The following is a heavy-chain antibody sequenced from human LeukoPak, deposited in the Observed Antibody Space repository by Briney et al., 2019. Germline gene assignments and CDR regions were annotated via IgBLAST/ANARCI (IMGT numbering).Heavy chain of an antibody. Sequence: SETLSLTCTVSGGSISTYYWSWLRQPPGKGLEWIGYIYYSGRTDHNPSLRSRITMSVDTSKNQFSLKVSSVIAADTAKYYCATVQDFGGNRGPFHIWGQGTMVTVSS. CDR1: GGSISTYY. J-gene: IGHJ3*02. CDR3: ATVQDFGGNRGPFHI. CDR2: IYYSGRT. V-gene: IGHV4-59*13. D-gene: IGHD4-23*01.